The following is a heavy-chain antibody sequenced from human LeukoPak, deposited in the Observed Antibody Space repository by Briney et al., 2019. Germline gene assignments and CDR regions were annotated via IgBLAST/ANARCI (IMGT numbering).Heavy chain of an antibody. D-gene: IGHD3-16*02. CDR3: ARDNYDYVWGSYRHLDY. J-gene: IGHJ4*02. CDR2: ISYSGTT. Sequence: SETLSLTCSVSGGSISGYYWSWIRQPPGKGLECIGYISYSGTTHYNPSLKSRVTISVDTSKNQFSLKVTSVTAADTAVYYCARDNYDYVWGSYRHLDYWGRGNLVTVSS. V-gene: IGHV4-59*01. CDR1: GGSISGYY.